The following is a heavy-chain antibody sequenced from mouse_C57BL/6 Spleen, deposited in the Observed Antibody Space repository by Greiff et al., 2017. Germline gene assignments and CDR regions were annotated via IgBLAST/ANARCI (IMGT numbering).Heavy chain of an antibody. CDR2: IYPGDGDT. Sequence: QVQLQQSGPELVKPGASVKISCKASGYAFSSSWMNWVKQRPGKGLEWIGRIYPGDGDTNYNGKFKGKATLTADKSSSTAYMQLSSLTSEDSAVYFCAPLYDGYSAWCAYWGQGTLVTVSA. D-gene: IGHD2-3*01. CDR3: APLYDGYSAWCAY. V-gene: IGHV1-82*01. CDR1: GYAFSSSW. J-gene: IGHJ3*01.